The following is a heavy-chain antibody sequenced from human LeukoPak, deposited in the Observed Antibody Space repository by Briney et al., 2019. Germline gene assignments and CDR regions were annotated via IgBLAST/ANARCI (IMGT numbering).Heavy chain of an antibody. J-gene: IGHJ4*02. CDR3: TRAPYYYDSSVLTSYYFDY. CDR2: MNPNSGNT. CDR1: GYTFGSSD. D-gene: IGHD3-22*01. V-gene: IGHV1-8*01. Sequence: ASVKVSCKASGYTFGSSDINWVRQATGQGLEWMGWMNPNSGNTGYAQKFQGRVTMTRNSSITTAYMELSSLRSEDTAVYYCTRAPYYYDSSVLTSYYFDYWGQGTLVTVSS.